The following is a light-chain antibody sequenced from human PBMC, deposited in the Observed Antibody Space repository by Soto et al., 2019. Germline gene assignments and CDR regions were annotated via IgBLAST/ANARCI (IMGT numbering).Light chain of an antibody. J-gene: IGKJ2*01. CDR2: AAS. V-gene: IGKV1-39*01. Sequence: DIQMTQSPSSLSVSVGDRVTITCRASQTISTHLNWYQRKAGEAPKFLIYAASSLQSGVPSRFSGSGSGTDFTLTISSLQPEDFATYYCQQSYSIPYTVGQGTTLEIK. CDR1: QTISTH. CDR3: QQSYSIPYT.